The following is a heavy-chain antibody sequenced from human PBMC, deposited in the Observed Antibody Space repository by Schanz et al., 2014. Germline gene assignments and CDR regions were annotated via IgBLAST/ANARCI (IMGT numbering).Heavy chain of an antibody. CDR1: GFTFSSYG. CDR2: ISLDGSNQ. J-gene: IGHJ4*02. D-gene: IGHD3-10*01. Sequence: QVHLVESGGGVVQPGRSLRLSCAASGFTFSSYGMHWVRQAPGKGLEWVAIISLDGSNQYYADSVKGRFTISRDNSKNPPDLQINNLRAEGTALFFLAGPGGFGEVPPDFRGQGTLVTVSS. V-gene: IGHV3-30*03. CDR3: AGPGGFGEVPPDF.